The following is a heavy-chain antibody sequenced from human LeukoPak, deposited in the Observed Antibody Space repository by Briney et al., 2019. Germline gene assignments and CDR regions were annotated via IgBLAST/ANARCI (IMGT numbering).Heavy chain of an antibody. D-gene: IGHD1-26*01. CDR1: GGSISSYY. J-gene: IGHJ4*02. CDR3: ARGGSGTYGGGFDY. V-gene: IGHV4-4*07. Sequence: SETLSLTCTVSGGSISSYYWSWIRQSAGKGLEWIGRIYTSGSTNYNPSLKSRVTISVDTSKNQFSLKLSSVTAADTAIYYCARGGSGTYGGGFDYWGQGTRVTVSS. CDR2: IYTSGST.